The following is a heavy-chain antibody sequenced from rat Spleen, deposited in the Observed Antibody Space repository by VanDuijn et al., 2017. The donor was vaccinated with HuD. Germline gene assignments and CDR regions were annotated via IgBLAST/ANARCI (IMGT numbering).Heavy chain of an antibody. CDR1: GFTFSNYY. Sequence: EVHLVESGGGLVQPGKSMKLSCAASGFTFSNYYMAWVRQAPTKGLEWVASISTGGDNTYYRDSVKGRFTISRDNAKSTLYLQLDSLRSEDTATYYCTTDTFYDGTYYPGGFDYWGQGVMVTVSS. J-gene: IGHJ2*01. CDR3: TTDTFYDGTYYPGGFDY. D-gene: IGHD1-12*02. CDR2: ISTGGDNT. V-gene: IGHV5-25*01.